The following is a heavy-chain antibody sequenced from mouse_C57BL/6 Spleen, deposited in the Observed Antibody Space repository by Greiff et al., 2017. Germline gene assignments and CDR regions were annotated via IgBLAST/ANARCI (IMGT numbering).Heavy chain of an antibody. CDR2: IYPGDGDT. D-gene: IGHD1-1*01. Sequence: QVQLKESGAELVKPGASVKISCKASGYAFSSYWMNWVKQRPGKGLEWIGQIYPGDGDTNYKGKFKGKATLTADKSSSTAYMQLSSLTSEDSAVYFCARRGITTVVVPYFDVWGTGTTVTVSS. V-gene: IGHV1-80*01. J-gene: IGHJ1*03. CDR3: ARRGITTVVVPYFDV. CDR1: GYAFSSYW.